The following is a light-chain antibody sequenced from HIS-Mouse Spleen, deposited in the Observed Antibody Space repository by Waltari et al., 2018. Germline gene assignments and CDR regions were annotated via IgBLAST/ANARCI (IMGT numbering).Light chain of an antibody. CDR2: DDS. J-gene: IGLJ2*01. CDR3: QVWDSSSDHVV. V-gene: IGLV3-21*03. Sequence: SYVLTQPPSVSVAPGKTARITCGGNNIGSKSVHRYQQKPGQAPVLVVCDDSDRPSGIPERFPGSNAGNTATLSSSRVEAGDEADYYCQVWDSSSDHVVFGGGTQLTVL. CDR1: NIGSKS.